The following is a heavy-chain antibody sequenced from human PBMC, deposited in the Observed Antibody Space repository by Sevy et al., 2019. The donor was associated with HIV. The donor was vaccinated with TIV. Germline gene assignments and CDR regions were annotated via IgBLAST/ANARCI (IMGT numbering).Heavy chain of an antibody. CDR2: IFWDDEK. V-gene: IGHV2-5*02. D-gene: IGHD4-4*01. CDR3: ARFLKGDYTNYFDS. Sequence: SGTTLVNPAQTLTLTCSFSGLSLNTSGVGVGWIRLPPGKALEWLALIFWDDEKRYSPPLKNRLTITKDTSKNQVVLTMTNMDPVDTATYYCARFLKGDYTNYFDSWDQGSLVTVSS. J-gene: IGHJ4*02. CDR1: GLSLNTSGVG.